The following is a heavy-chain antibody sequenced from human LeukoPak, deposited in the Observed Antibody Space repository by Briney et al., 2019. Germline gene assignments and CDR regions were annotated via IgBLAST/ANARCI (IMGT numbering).Heavy chain of an antibody. J-gene: IGHJ6*03. Sequence: SETLSLTCTVSGGSISSSSYYWGWIRQPPGKGLEWIGEINHSGSTNYNPSLKSRVTISVDTSKNQFSLKLSSVTAADTAVYYCARDPVRYYYYYMDVWGKGTTVTVSS. CDR3: ARDPVRYYYYYMDV. CDR1: GGSISSSSYY. V-gene: IGHV4-39*07. D-gene: IGHD3-10*01. CDR2: INHSGST.